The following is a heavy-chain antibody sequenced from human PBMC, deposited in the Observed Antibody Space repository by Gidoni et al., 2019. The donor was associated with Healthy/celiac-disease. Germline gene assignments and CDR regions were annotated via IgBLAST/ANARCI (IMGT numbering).Heavy chain of an antibody. J-gene: IGHJ5*02. D-gene: IGHD1-26*01. CDR1: GGSFSGYY. CDR2: INHSGST. Sequence: QVQLQQWGAGLLKPSETLSLTCAVYGGSFSGYYWSWIRQPPGKGLEWIGEINHSGSTNYNPSLKSRVTISVDTSKNQFSLKLSSVTAADTAVYYCARGGRALLWRFDPWGQGTLVTVSS. V-gene: IGHV4-34*01. CDR3: ARGGRALLWRFDP.